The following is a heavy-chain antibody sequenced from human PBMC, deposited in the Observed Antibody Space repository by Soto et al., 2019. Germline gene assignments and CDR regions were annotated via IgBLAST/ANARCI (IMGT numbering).Heavy chain of an antibody. V-gene: IGHV3-66*01. Sequence: VQLVESGGGLVQPGGSLRLSCAASGFTVSSKYMTWVRQAPGKGLEWVSLIQSGGTTYYADSVKGRFTISRDTSENTLHLQMDSLRVEDTAVYYCARDDVLCDGGRCYGIPLDVWDKGTTVTVSS. CDR1: GFTVSSKY. J-gene: IGHJ6*04. D-gene: IGHD2-15*01. CDR3: ARDDVLCDGGRCYGIPLDV. CDR2: IQSGGTT.